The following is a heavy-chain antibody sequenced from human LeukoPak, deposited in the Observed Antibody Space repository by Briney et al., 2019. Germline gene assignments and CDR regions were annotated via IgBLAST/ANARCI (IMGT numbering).Heavy chain of an antibody. V-gene: IGHV3-30*04. CDR1: GFTFSSYA. Sequence: GGSLRLSCAASGFTFSSYAMHWVRQAPGTGLEWVAVISYNGSNKYYADSVKGRFTISRDNAKNSLYLEINCLGAEDTAVYYRARQWGWFTSGWWLDTLDVWGQGSMVIVSS. CDR3: ARQWGWFTSGWWLDTLDV. J-gene: IGHJ3*01. CDR2: ISYNGSNK. D-gene: IGHD6-19*01.